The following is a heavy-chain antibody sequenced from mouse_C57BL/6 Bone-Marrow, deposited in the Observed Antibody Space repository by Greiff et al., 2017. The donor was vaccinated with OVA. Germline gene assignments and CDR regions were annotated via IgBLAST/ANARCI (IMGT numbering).Heavy chain of an antibody. J-gene: IGHJ4*01. CDR1: GFTFSSYA. Sequence: EVKEVESGGGLVKPGGSLKLSCAASGFTFSSYAMSWVRQTPEKRLEWVATISDGGSYTYYPDNVKGRFTISRDNAKNKLYLQMSHLKSEDTAMYYCARDKALAMDYWGQGTSVTVSS. CDR2: ISDGGSYT. CDR3: ARDKALAMDY. V-gene: IGHV5-4*01.